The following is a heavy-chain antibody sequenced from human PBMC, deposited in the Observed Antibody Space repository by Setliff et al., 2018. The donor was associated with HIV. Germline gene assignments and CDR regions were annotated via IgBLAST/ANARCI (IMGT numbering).Heavy chain of an antibody. J-gene: IGHJ5*02. Sequence: SETLSLTCVVSSESINIHNWWTWVRQPPGKGLEWIGEIYYSGSTDYNPSLKSRVTISVDKSKNQFSLKLSSVTAADTAVYYCAREAQYSSSWSGRRVTWFDAWGQGTPVTVSS. CDR3: AREAQYSSSWSGRRVTWFDA. D-gene: IGHD6-13*01. CDR1: SESINIHNW. V-gene: IGHV4-4*02. CDR2: IYYSGST.